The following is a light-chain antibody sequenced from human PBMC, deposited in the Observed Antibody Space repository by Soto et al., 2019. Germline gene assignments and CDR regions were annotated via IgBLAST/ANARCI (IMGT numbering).Light chain of an antibody. CDR2: EAS. CDR1: RPIKSW. J-gene: IGKJ1*01. CDR3: QQYDSYSWT. Sequence: DIQMTQSPSTLSASVGDRVTITCRASRPIKSWLAWYQQKPGKAHKLLIYEASSLESGVPSRFGGSGSGTEFTLIISGLQPDDFATYYCQQYDSYSWTFDQGTKVEIK. V-gene: IGKV1-5*03.